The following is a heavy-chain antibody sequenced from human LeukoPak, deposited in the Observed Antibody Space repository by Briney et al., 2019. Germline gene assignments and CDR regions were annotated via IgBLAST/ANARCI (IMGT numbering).Heavy chain of an antibody. CDR3: ASAPPIAAARTGSYYYGMDV. CDR2: VSYSGST. CDR1: GGSIATGFYY. V-gene: IGHV4-39*01. J-gene: IGHJ6*02. Sequence: SETLSLTCTVSGGSIATGFYYWVWIRQPPGKGLEWFGGVSYSGSTYYNTSLQSRVSISVDTSKNQFSLRLSSVTAADTAVYYCASAPPIAAARTGSYYYGMDVWGQGTTVTVSS. D-gene: IGHD6-13*01.